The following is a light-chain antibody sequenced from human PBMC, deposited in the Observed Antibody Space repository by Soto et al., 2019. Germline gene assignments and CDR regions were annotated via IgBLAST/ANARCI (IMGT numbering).Light chain of an antibody. CDR2: GVN. J-gene: IGLJ1*01. CDR1: SNDIGTYEY. V-gene: IGLV2-14*01. CDR3: SSYPTGSTLTFV. Sequence: QSALTQPASVSGSPGQSITISCTGSSNDIGTYEYVSWHQHHPGRAPKLIIFGVNDRHSGISDRFSGSKSGNTASLTILGLRLEDEAVYYCSSYPTGSTLTFVFGTGSKVTVL.